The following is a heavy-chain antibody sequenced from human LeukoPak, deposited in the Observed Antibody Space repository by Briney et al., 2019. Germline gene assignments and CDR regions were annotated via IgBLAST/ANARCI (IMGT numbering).Heavy chain of an antibody. V-gene: IGHV1-3*01. D-gene: IGHD3-10*01. CDR3: ARSLRGITMVRGVISWFDP. CDR2: INAGNGNT. Sequence: ASVKVSCKASGYTFTSYAMHWVRQAPGQRLERMGWINAGNGNTKYSQKFQGRVTITRDTSASTAYTELSSLRSEDTAVYYCARSLRGITMVRGVISWFDPWGQGTLVTVSS. CDR1: GYTFTSYA. J-gene: IGHJ5*02.